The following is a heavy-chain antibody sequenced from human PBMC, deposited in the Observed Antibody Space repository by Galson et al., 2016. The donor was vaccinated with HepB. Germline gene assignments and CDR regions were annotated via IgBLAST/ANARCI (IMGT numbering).Heavy chain of an antibody. V-gene: IGHV3-23*01. CDR1: GFTFRSYA. D-gene: IGHD3-22*01. CDR2: ISGSGGSS. Sequence: SLRLSCAASGFTFRSYAMSWVRQAPGKGLEWVFSISGSGGSSYSPDSVKGRFTMSRDNSKNTLYLQMNSLRVEDTAVYYCAKTYFFDSSGPYPGYGAFDIWGQGTTVTVSS. J-gene: IGHJ6*02. CDR3: AKTYFFDSSGPYPGYGAFDI.